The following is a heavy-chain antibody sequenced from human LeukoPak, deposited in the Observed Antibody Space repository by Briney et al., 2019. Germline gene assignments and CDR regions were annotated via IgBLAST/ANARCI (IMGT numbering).Heavy chain of an antibody. J-gene: IGHJ6*03. V-gene: IGHV1-8*01. CDR2: MNPNSGNT. CDR1: GYTFTSYD. CDR3: ARASFWTGYYPPYYYYYYMDV. D-gene: IGHD3/OR15-3a*01. Sequence: ASVKVSCKASGYTFTSYDINWVRQATGQGLEWMGWMNPNSGNTRYAQKFQGRVTMTRNTSISTAYMELSSLRSEDTAVYYCARASFWTGYYPPYYYYYYMDVWGKGTTVTISS.